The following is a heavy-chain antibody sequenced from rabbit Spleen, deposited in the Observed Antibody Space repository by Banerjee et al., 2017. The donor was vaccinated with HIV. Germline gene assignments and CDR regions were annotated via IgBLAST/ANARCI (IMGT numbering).Heavy chain of an antibody. D-gene: IGHD3-1*01. CDR2: INTATGKA. J-gene: IGHJ4*01. Sequence: QEQLEESGGDLVKPEGSLTLTCTASGFSFSSSYYMYWVRQAPGKGLEWIACINTATGKAVYASWAKGRFTISKTSSTTVTLQMTSLTAADTATYFCARDLASVVGWNFNLWGPGTLVTVS. CDR3: ARDLASVVGWNFNL. V-gene: IGHV1S45*01. CDR1: GFSFSSSYY.